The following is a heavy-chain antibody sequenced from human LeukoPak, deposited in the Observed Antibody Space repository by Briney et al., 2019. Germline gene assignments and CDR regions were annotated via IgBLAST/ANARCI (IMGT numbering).Heavy chain of an antibody. D-gene: IGHD4-17*01. CDR3: AREWAAVTTD. V-gene: IGHV3-66*01. J-gene: IGHJ4*02. CDR2: IYSCGST. Sequence: LVSVIYSCGSTYYADSVKGRFTISRDNSKNTLYLQMNSLRAEDTAVYYCAREWAAVTTDWGQGTLVTVSS.